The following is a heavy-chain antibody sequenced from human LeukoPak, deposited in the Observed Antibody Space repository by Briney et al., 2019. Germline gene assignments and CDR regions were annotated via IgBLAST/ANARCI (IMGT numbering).Heavy chain of an antibody. CDR3: ARYRSYDYVWGSYRPFGY. V-gene: IGHV1-18*01. J-gene: IGHJ4*02. CDR1: GYTFTSYG. CDR2: ISAYNGNT. Sequence: ASVKVSCKASGYTFTSYGISWVRQAPGQGLEWMGWISAYNGNTNYAQKLQGRVTMTTDTSTSTAYMELRSLRSDDTAVYYCARYRSYDYVWGSYRPFGYWGQGTLVTVSS. D-gene: IGHD3-16*02.